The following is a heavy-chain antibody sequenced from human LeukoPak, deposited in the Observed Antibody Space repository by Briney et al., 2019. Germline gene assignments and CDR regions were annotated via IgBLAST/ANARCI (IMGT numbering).Heavy chain of an antibody. CDR1: GFTFSSYW. CDR2: IKQDGSEK. CDR3: ARGTIAAAGFSYFDY. V-gene: IGHV3-7*04. D-gene: IGHD6-13*01. Sequence: GGSLRLSCAASGFTFSSYWMSWVRQAPGKGLEWVANIKQDGSEKYYVDSVKGRFTISRDNAKNSLYLQMNSLRAEGTAVYYCARGTIAAAGFSYFDYWGQGTKVTVSS. J-gene: IGHJ4*02.